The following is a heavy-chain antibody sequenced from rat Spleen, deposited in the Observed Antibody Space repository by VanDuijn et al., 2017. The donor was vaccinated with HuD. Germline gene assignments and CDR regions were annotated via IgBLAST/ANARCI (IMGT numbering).Heavy chain of an antibody. CDR1: GFTFSDYY. D-gene: IGHD1-11*01. CDR3: ARHEDYGGYSRDYFGY. CDR2: VSYEATST. Sequence: DVQLVESGGGLVQPGRSMKLSCATSGFTFSDYYMAWVRQAPKKGLEWVASVSYEATSTYYGDSVKGRFTISIYNATSNLYLQMNILRSEDTATYYCARHEDYGGYSRDYFGYWGQGVMVTVSS. V-gene: IGHV5-22*01. J-gene: IGHJ2*01.